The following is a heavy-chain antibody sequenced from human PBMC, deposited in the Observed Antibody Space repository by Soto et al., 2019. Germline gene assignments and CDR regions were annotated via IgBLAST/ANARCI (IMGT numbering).Heavy chain of an antibody. CDR3: AKDDFDPGYFDY. D-gene: IGHD3-9*01. J-gene: IGHJ4*02. CDR1: GFTFSSYG. CDR2: ISYDGSNK. V-gene: IGHV3-30*18. Sequence: PGGSLRLSCAASGFTFSSYGMHWVRQAPGKGLEWVAVISYDGSNKYYADSVKGRFTISRDNSKNTLYLQMNSLRAEDTAVYYCAKDDFDPGYFDYWGQGTLVTVSS.